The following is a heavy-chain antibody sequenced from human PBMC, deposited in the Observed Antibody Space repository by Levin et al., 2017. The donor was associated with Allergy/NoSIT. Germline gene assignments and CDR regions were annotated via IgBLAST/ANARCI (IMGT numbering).Heavy chain of an antibody. V-gene: IGHV3-30-3*01. CDR2: ISYDGSNK. Sequence: SCAASGFTFSGYAMHWVRQAPGKGLEWVAVISYDGSNKYYVDSVKGLFTISRDNSKNTLSLQMNSLRAEDTAVYYCARDGTYDSSGYHDAFDMWGQGTMVTVS. CDR3: ARDGTYDSSGYHDAFDM. J-gene: IGHJ3*02. CDR1: GFTFSGYA. D-gene: IGHD3-22*01.